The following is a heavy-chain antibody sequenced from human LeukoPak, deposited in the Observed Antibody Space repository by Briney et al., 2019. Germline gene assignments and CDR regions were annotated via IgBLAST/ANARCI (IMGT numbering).Heavy chain of an antibody. CDR2: ISAYNYRT. D-gene: IGHD4/OR15-4a*01. V-gene: IGHV1-18*01. J-gene: IGHJ4*02. CDR1: GYTFTEYY. CDR3: AKGGAMVPTIDY. Sequence: AASVKVSYKASGYTFTEYYITWVRQAPGQGLEWVGWISAYNYRTNYAQKFQGRVTMTIDTSTTTTYMDLSSLTSDDTAIYYCAKGGAMVPTIDYWGQGTLVTVSS.